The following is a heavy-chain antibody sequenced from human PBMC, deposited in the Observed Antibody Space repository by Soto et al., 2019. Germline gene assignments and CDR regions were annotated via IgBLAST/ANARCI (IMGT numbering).Heavy chain of an antibody. CDR3: AHSRNLITEDAQVGDFDY. V-gene: IGHV2-5*02. J-gene: IGHJ4*02. Sequence: QITLKESGPTLVKPTQTLTLTCSFSGFSLTPDGVGVGWVRQPPGEALEWLALIYWDDDERYSPSLKTRLTITKDPSKNQVVLIMTNMAPVDTATYYCAHSRNLITEDAQVGDFDYWGQGTLVTVSS. D-gene: IGHD3-10*01. CDR1: GFSLTPDGVG. CDR2: IYWDDDE.